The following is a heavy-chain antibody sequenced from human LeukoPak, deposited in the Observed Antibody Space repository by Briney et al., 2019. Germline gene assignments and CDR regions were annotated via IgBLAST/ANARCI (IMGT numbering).Heavy chain of an antibody. V-gene: IGHV4-4*07. Sequence: SETLSLTCTVSGASITSYHWSWIRQPAGKGLEWIGRMFYSGNTDYNPSLKSRLTMSIDTSKNQFSLKLSPVTAADTAVYFCARDQEHCSGTSCYPYWYDSWGQGTLVTVSS. CDR3: ARDQEHCSGTSCYPYWYDS. CDR2: MFYSGNT. J-gene: IGHJ5*01. CDR1: GASITSYH. D-gene: IGHD2-2*01.